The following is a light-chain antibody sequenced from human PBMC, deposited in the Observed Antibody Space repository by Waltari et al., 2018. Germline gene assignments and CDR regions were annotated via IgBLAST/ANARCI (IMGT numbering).Light chain of an antibody. CDR2: WAS. CDR1: QSVLYSSKNKNY. CDR3: QEYYTQTFS. V-gene: IGKV4-1*01. Sequence: DLVMTQSPDSLAVSLGERATINCKSSQSVLYSSKNKNYLAWYQQKPGQPPKLLIYWASSRESGVPDRFSGSGSGTDFTLTISNLQAEDVAVYYCQEYYTQTFSFGPGTKVDIK. J-gene: IGKJ3*01.